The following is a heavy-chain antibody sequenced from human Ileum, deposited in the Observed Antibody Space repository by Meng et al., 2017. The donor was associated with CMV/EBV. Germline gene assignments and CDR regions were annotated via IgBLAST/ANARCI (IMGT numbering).Heavy chain of an antibody. V-gene: IGHV4-34*01. CDR2: INHSGST. CDR1: GGSFSGYY. D-gene: IGHD6-19*01. CDR3: ASGSSGWYGFDF. Sequence: LTCAVYGGSFSGYYWNWLRQPPGKGLEWIGEINHSGSTNYNPSLKSRVTTSVDTFRNQFSLKLSSVTAADTAVYYCASGSSGWYGFDFWGQGTLVTVSS. J-gene: IGHJ4*02.